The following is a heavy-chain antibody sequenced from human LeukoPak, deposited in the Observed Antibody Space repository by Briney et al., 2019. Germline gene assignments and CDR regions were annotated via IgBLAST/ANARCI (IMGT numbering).Heavy chain of an antibody. V-gene: IGHV4-34*01. CDR3: ARSWGSRNYYYYMDV. CDR2: INHSGST. D-gene: IGHD6-13*01. J-gene: IGHJ6*03. Sequence: PSETLSLTCAVYGGSFSGYYWSWIRQPPGKGLEWIGEINHSGSTNYNPSLKSRVTISVDTSKNQFSLKLSSVTAADTAVYYRARSWGSRNYYYYMDVWGKGTTVTVSS. CDR1: GGSFSGYY.